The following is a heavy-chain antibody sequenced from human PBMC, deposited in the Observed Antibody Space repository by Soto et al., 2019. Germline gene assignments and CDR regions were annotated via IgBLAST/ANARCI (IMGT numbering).Heavy chain of an antibody. D-gene: IGHD2-15*01. CDR1: GISVSTSDYY. V-gene: IGHV4-39*01. CDR2: IYYSGST. Sequence: SETLSLTCTVSGISVSTSDYYWGWVRQPPGKGLDWIGNIYYSGSTFYNPSLRSRVTLSVDTSKNQFSLRLNSVTVADTAVYFCAGFVVPASRNSDFDYWGQGTLVTVSS. CDR3: AGFVVPASRNSDFDY. J-gene: IGHJ4*02.